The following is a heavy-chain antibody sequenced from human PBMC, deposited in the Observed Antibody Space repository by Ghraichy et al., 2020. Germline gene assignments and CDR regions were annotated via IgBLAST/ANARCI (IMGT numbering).Heavy chain of an antibody. J-gene: IGHJ3*01. Sequence: GGSLRLSYAASGFTFSTYTILWVRQAPGKGLDWVSVVSGSGDSTYYADSVKGRFAISRDNSKNSVYLQMNSLRAEDTALYYCARGGGGGRGALGLWGHGKLLTGTS. CDR2: VSGSGDST. D-gene: IGHD2-15*01. CDR1: GFTFSTYT. V-gene: IGHV3-23*01. CDR3: ARGGGGGRGALGL.